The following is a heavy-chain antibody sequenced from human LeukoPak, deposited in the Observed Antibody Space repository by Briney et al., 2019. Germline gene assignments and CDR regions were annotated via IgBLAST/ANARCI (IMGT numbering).Heavy chain of an antibody. J-gene: IGHJ4*02. V-gene: IGHV3-30*18. CDR1: GFTFSSYG. CDR3: AKMGYSSSSGDY. Sequence: GGSLGLSCAASGFTFSSYGMHWVRQAPGKGLEWVAVISYDGSNKYYADSVKGRFTISRDNSKNTLYLQMNSLRAEDTAVYYCAKMGYSSSSGDYWGQGTLVTVSS. CDR2: ISYDGSNK. D-gene: IGHD6-6*01.